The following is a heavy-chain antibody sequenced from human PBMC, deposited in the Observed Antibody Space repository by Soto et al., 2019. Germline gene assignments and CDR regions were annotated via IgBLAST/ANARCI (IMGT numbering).Heavy chain of an antibody. CDR2: ISAYNGNT. J-gene: IGHJ4*02. CDR1: GYTFTSYG. D-gene: IGHD3-22*01. Sequence: ASVKVRCKASGYTFTSYGISWVRQAPGQGLEWMGWISAYNGNTNYAQKLQGRVTMTTDTSTSTAYMELRSLRSDDTAVYYCARDDSSCYYHHFDHWGQGTLVTVSS. V-gene: IGHV1-18*01. CDR3: ARDDSSCYYHHFDH.